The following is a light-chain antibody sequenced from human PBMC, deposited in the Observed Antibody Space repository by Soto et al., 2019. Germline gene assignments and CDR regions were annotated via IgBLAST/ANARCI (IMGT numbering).Light chain of an antibody. J-gene: IGKJ3*01. CDR1: RGISRN. CDR2: SAS. CDR3: QQTYSTPFT. Sequence: DIQMTQSTSSLSASVGDRVTITCRASRGISRNLNWYQQKPGKAPKLLIYSASSLQTGVPSGFSGSGSGTDFTLIISSLQPEDFATYYCQQTYSTPFTFGPGTKVDIK. V-gene: IGKV1-39*01.